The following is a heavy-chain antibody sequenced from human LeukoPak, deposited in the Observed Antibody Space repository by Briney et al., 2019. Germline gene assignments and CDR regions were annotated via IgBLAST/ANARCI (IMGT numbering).Heavy chain of an antibody. Sequence: GESLKISGKGSGYSFTSYWISWERQMPGKGLEWMWMIDPSDSYTNYSPSFQGHVTISADKSISTAYLQRSSLQASDTAMYYCARQKLWFGDDYWGQGTLVTVYS. J-gene: IGHJ4*02. V-gene: IGHV5-10-1*01. CDR2: IDPSDSYT. D-gene: IGHD3-10*01. CDR1: GYSFTSYW. CDR3: ARQKLWFGDDY.